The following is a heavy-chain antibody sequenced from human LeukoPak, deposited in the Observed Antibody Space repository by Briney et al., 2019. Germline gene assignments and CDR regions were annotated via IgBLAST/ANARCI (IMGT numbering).Heavy chain of an antibody. CDR1: GGSISSGSYY. CDR2: IYTSGST. D-gene: IGHD1-26*01. Sequence: PSETLSLTCTVSGGSISSGSYYWSWIRQPAGKGLEWIGRIYTSGSTYYNPSLKSRVTILVDTSKNHFSLKLSSVTAADTAVYYCARVGGSNFPPYYYYYMDVWGKGTTVTISS. CDR3: ARVGGSNFPPYYYYYMDV. V-gene: IGHV4-61*02. J-gene: IGHJ6*03.